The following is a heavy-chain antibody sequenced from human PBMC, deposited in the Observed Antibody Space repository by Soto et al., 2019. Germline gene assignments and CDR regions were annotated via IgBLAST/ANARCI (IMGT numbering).Heavy chain of an antibody. CDR1: GGSISSSSYY. J-gene: IGHJ5*02. D-gene: IGHD6-19*01. CDR2: IYYSGST. Sequence: SETLSLTCTVSGGSISSSSYYWGWIRQPPGKGLEWIGSIYYSGSTYYNPSLKSRVTISVDTSKNQFSLKLSSVTAADTAVYYCARVAIGTYSSGWHSGDWFDPWGQGTLVTVSS. CDR3: ARVAIGTYSSGWHSGDWFDP. V-gene: IGHV4-39*01.